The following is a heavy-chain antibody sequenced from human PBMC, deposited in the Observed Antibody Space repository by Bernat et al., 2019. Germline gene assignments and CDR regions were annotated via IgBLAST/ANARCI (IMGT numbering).Heavy chain of an antibody. Sequence: EEQVVESGGDLVKPGGSLRLSCVVSGFTFTNAWLTWGRQAPGKGLEWVGLIKSKSDGETIDYAAPVKGRFTISRDDSKNTLYLQMNSLKTEDTAVYYCTTFGGGCPWTWGQGTLVTVSS. CDR1: GFTFTNAW. D-gene: IGHD2-15*01. CDR3: TTFGGGCPWT. J-gene: IGHJ4*02. CDR2: IKSKSDGETI. V-gene: IGHV3-15*01.